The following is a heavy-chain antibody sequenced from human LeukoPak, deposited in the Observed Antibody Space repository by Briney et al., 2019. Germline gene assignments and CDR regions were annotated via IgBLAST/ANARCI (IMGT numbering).Heavy chain of an antibody. CDR3: ARGTSSGWSIRPFDY. J-gene: IGHJ4*02. V-gene: IGHV4-4*07. CDR2: IYSSGTT. CDR1: GGSINTYY. D-gene: IGHD6-19*01. Sequence: SETLSLTCTVSGGSINTYYWSWIRQPAGKGLEWIGRIYSSGTTHYNPSLKSRVTISVDTSKNQFSLKLSSVTAADTAVYYCARGTSSGWSIRPFDYWGQGTLVTVSS.